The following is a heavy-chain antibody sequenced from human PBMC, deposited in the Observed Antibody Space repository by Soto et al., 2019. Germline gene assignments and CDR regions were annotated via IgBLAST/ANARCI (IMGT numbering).Heavy chain of an antibody. V-gene: IGHV1-18*04. D-gene: IGHD3-9*01. CDR3: TRAAYDILTGHYNGGAFEI. CDR1: GYMFTKYG. CDR2: ISAYNGNT. Sequence: QLVQSGGEVKKTGASVKVSCKASGYMFTKYGIPWERQAPVQELAWMGWISAYNGNTNLAQNFQRRVIMTTDTSTTTAYLELRSLRSDDTAIYYCTRAAYDILTGHYNGGAFEIWVQGTMVTVSS. J-gene: IGHJ3*02.